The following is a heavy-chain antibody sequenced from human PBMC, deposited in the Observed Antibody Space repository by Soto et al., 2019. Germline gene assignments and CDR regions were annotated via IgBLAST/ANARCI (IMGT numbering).Heavy chain of an antibody. CDR3: AKAIRGYSSSCPAFDY. D-gene: IGHD6-13*01. J-gene: IGHJ4*02. V-gene: IGHV3-23*01. Sequence: GGSLRLSCAASGFTFSSYAMSWVRQAPGKGLEWVSAISGSGGSTYYADSVKGRFTISRDNSKNTLYLQMNSLRAEDTAVYYCAKAIRGYSSSCPAFDYWGQGTLVTVSS. CDR2: ISGSGGST. CDR1: GFTFSSYA.